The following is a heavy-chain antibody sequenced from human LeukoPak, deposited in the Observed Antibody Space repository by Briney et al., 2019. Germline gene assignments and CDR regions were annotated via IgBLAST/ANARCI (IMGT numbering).Heavy chain of an antibody. V-gene: IGHV4-34*01. CDR1: GGSFSGYY. J-gene: IGHJ4*02. CDR3: AIFNWNYVY. CDR2: INQSGST. Sequence: SETLSLTCAVYGGSFSGYYWSWIRQPPGKGLDWIGEINQSGSTNYNPSLKSRVSISVDSSKNQFSLKLTSVTAADTAMYYCAIFNWNYVYWGQGTLVTVSS. D-gene: IGHD1-7*01.